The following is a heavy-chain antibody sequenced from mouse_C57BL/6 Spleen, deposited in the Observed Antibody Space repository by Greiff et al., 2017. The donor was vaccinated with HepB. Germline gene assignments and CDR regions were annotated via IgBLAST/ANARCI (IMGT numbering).Heavy chain of an antibody. CDR2: IDPSDSYT. Sequence: QVQLKQPGAELVMPGASVKLSCKASGYTFTSYWMHWVKQRPGQGLEWIGEIDPSDSYTNYNQKFKGKSTLTVDKSSSTAYMQLSSLTSEDSAVYYCARRDSNYSAWFAYWGQGTLVTVSA. CDR1: GYTFTSYW. CDR3: ARRDSNYSAWFAY. J-gene: IGHJ3*01. D-gene: IGHD2-5*01. V-gene: IGHV1-69*01.